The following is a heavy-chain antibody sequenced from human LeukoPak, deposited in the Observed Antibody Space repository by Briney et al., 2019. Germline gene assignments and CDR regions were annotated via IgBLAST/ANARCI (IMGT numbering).Heavy chain of an antibody. CDR1: GFTFSSYA. Sequence: GSLRLSCAASGFTFSSYAMSWVRQAPGKGLEWVSAISASGGSTSYADSVKGRFTISRDNSKNTLFLQMNSLRAEDTAIYYCAKDGYYYGSGSHHYDYWGQGTLVTVSS. D-gene: IGHD3-10*01. V-gene: IGHV3-23*01. J-gene: IGHJ4*02. CDR3: AKDGYYYGSGSHHYDY. CDR2: ISASGGST.